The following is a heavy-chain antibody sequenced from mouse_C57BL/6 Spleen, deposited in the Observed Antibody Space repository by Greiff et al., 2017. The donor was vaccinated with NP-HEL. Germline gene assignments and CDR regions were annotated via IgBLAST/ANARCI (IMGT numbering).Heavy chain of an antibody. D-gene: IGHD2-5*01. CDR3: ARESNYGGYFDY. CDR1: GYTFTSYW. CDR2: IDPSDSYT. J-gene: IGHJ2*01. Sequence: QVQLKQPGAELVRPGTSVKLSCKASGYTFTSYWMHWVKQRPGQGLEWIGVIDPSDSYTNYNQKFKGKATLTVDTSSSTAYMQLSSLTSEDSAVYYCARESNYGGYFDYWGQGTTLTVSS. V-gene: IGHV1-59*01.